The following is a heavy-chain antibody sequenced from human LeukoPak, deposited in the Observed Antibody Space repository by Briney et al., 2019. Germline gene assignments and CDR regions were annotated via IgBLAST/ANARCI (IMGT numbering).Heavy chain of an antibody. V-gene: IGHV4-39*01. CDR3: ARAGYFDWLYHTPFDY. CDR1: GGSISSSSYY. D-gene: IGHD3-9*01. J-gene: IGHJ4*02. Sequence: PSETLSLTCTVSGGSISSSSYYWGWIRQPPGKGLEWIGSIYYSGSTYYNPSLKSRVTISVDTSKNQFSLKLRSVTAADTAVYYCARAGYFDWLYHTPFDYWGQGTLVTVSS. CDR2: IYYSGST.